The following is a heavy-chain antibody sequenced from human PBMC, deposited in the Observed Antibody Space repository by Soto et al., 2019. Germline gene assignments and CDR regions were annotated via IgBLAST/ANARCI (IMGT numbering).Heavy chain of an antibody. J-gene: IGHJ3*02. V-gene: IGHV3-30*18. CDR1: GFTFSTYG. Sequence: QVQLVESGGGVVQPGRSLRLSCAASGFTFSTYGMHWVRQAPGKGLEWVAVISYDGSYKYYADSVKGRFTISRDNSKNTLFLQMNNLRAEDTAVYYCAKALLAHDAFDIWGQGTMVTVSS. CDR2: ISYDGSYK. CDR3: AKALLAHDAFDI.